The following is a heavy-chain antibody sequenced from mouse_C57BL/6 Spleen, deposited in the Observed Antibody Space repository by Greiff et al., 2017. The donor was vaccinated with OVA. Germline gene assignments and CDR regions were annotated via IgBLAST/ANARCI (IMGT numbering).Heavy chain of an antibody. V-gene: IGHV1-82*01. Sequence: QVQLQQSGPELVKPGASVKISCKASGYAFSSSWMNWVKQRPGKGLEWIGRIYPGDGATNYNGKFKGKATLTADKSSSTAYMQLSSLTSEDSAVYFCAREEITTVNAMDYWGQGTSVTVSS. D-gene: IGHD1-1*01. CDR1: GYAFSSSW. CDR2: IYPGDGAT. CDR3: AREEITTVNAMDY. J-gene: IGHJ4*01.